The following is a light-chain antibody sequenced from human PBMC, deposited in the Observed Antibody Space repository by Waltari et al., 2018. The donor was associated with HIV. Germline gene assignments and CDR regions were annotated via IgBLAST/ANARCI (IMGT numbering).Light chain of an antibody. CDR2: GAS. Sequence: ETVMTQSPATLSMSPGERATLSCRASQTISNKLAWYQQKPGQAPRLLIHGASTRSTGIPARFSGSGSGTEFTLTISSLQSEDFAVYYGQQYYLWPTFGQGTKVEIK. CDR1: QTISNK. CDR3: QQYYLWPT. J-gene: IGKJ1*01. V-gene: IGKV3-15*01.